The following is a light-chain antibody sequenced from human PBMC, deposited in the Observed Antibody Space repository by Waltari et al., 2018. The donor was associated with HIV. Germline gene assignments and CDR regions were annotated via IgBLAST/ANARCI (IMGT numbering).Light chain of an antibody. CDR1: SRHLDTDTS. CDR2: EVN. Sequence: QPALTQPPSASGSPGPSVTIPCTGTSRHLDTDTSVPWYQQHPGRAPNLLIYEVNKRPSGVPDRFSGSKSANTASLTVSGLQVADEADYYCSSYAGNNNYVFGTGTRVTVL. V-gene: IGLV2-8*01. J-gene: IGLJ1*01. CDR3: SSYAGNNNYV.